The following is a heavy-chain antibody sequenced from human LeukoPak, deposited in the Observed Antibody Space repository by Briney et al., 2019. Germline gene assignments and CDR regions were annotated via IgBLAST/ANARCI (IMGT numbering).Heavy chain of an antibody. CDR1: GGSISSSSYY. CDR2: IYYSGST. J-gene: IGHJ4*02. D-gene: IGHD3-10*01. V-gene: IGHV4-39*01. Sequence: SETLSLTCTVSGGSISSSSYYWGWIRQPPGKGLEWIGSIYYSGSTYYNPSLKSRVTISVDTSKNQFSLKLSSVTAADTAVYYCASPSTYYGSGSYYNVVYWGQGTLVTVSS. CDR3: ASPSTYYGSGSYYNVVY.